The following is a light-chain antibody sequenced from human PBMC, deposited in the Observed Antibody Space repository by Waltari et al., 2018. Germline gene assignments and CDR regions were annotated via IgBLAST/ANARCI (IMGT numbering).Light chain of an antibody. CDR2: GAS. V-gene: IGKV3-20*01. CDR3: QQYDTSPGT. Sequence: IVLTQSPGTLSLSPGDTATLSCRASPRLSVAYLAWYQHKSGQAPRLLIYGASYRATGIPDRFSGSGSGTDFTLTITRLEPDDFAVYYCQQYDTSPGTFGQGTKLEI. CDR1: PRLSVAY. J-gene: IGKJ2*01.